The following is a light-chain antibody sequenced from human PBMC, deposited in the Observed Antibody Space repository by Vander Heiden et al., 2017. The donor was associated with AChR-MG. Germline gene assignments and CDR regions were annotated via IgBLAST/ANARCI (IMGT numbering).Light chain of an antibody. Sequence: QSALTQPASVSVSPGQSITISCTGTTSDVGAYDYVSWYQHHPGEAPKLIIFDVTKRPSGISDRFSGSKSGNTASLTISGLQAEDEADYYCSSFSTGSTDVVFGGGTKVTVL. CDR2: DVT. CDR1: TSDVGAYDY. CDR3: SSFSTGSTDVV. J-gene: IGLJ2*01. V-gene: IGLV2-14*03.